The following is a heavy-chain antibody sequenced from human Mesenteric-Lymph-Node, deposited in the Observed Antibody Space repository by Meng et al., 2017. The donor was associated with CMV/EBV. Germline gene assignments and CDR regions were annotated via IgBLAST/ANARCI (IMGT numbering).Heavy chain of an antibody. Sequence: LRLSCAASGFTFNNFVMTWVRQAPGKGLEWVSSISLTGRSTFYADSVKGRFTISRDNSENTLFLQMTTLRAEDTAIYYCVRDTALDPWGQGALVTVSS. V-gene: IGHV3-23*01. CDR1: GFTFNNFV. CDR3: VRDTALDP. J-gene: IGHJ5*02. CDR2: ISLTGRST. D-gene: IGHD4-17*01.